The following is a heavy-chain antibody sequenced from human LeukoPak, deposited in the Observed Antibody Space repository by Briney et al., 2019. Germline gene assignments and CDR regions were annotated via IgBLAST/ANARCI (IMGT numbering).Heavy chain of an antibody. Sequence: GGSLRLSRAASGFTFSSYGMHWVRQAPGKGLEWVAFIRYDGSNKYYADSVKGRFTISRDNSKNTLYLQMNSLRAEDTAVYYCAKVSCSGGRCHYFMDVWGKGTTVTVSS. CDR2: IRYDGSNK. J-gene: IGHJ6*03. D-gene: IGHD2-15*01. CDR3: AKVSCSGGRCHYFMDV. V-gene: IGHV3-30*02. CDR1: GFTFSSYG.